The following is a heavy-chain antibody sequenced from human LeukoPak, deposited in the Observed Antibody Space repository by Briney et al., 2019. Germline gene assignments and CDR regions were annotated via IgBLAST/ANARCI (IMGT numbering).Heavy chain of an antibody. D-gene: IGHD3-10*01. Sequence: GGSLRLSCAVSGITLSNYGMSWVRQAPGKGLEWVSVIYSGGSTYYADSVKGRFTISRDNSKNTLYLQMNSLRAEDTAVYYCARDLGRGPLDYWGQGTLVTVSS. CDR3: ARDLGRGPLDY. V-gene: IGHV3-66*01. CDR2: IYSGGST. J-gene: IGHJ4*02. CDR1: GITLSNYG.